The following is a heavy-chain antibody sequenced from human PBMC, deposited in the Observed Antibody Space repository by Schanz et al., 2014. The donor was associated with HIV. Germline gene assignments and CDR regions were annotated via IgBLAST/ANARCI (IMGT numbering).Heavy chain of an antibody. D-gene: IGHD3-10*01. V-gene: IGHV3-23*04. J-gene: IGHJ4*02. CDR1: GFSFNNYG. CDR3: ARVFGRTYGLPDY. CDR2: ISGSGGSP. Sequence: EVQLVESGGGLVQPRRSLRLSCAASGFSFNNYGMHWVRQAPGKGLEWVSSISGSGGSPYYADSVKGRFTISRDNARTSLYLQMNSLRAEDTAVYYCARVFGRTYGLPDYWGQGTLVTVSS.